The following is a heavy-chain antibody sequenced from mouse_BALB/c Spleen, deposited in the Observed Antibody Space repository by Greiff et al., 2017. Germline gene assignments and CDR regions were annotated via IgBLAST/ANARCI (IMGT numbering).Heavy chain of an antibody. V-gene: IGHV5-6-3*01. CDR2: INSNGGST. D-gene: IGHD2-10*02. CDR3: ARDSYGNPPYYAMDY. CDR1: GFTFSSYG. Sequence: EVKLMESGGGLVQPGGSLKLSCAASGFTFSSYGMSWVRQTPDKRLELVATINSNGGSTYYPDSVKGRFTISRDNAKNTLYLQMSSLKSEDTAMYYCARDSYGNPPYYAMDYWGQGTSVTVSS. J-gene: IGHJ4*01.